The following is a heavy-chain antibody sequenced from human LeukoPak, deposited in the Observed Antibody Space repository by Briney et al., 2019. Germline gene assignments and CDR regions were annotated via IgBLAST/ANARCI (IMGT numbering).Heavy chain of an antibody. CDR3: AKDRYGDYPTPFDY. J-gene: IGHJ4*02. CDR2: INNDGSGA. CDR1: GFTFSSNW. V-gene: IGHV3-74*01. Sequence: PGGSLRLSCAASGFTFSSNWMHWVRQAPGKGLVWVSRINNDGSGAIYADSVKGRFTISRDNAKNTLYLQMNSLRAEDTAVYYCAKDRYGDYPTPFDYWGQGTLVTVSS. D-gene: IGHD4-17*01.